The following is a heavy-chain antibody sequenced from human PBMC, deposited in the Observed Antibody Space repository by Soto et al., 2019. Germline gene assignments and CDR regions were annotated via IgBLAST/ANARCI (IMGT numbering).Heavy chain of an antibody. CDR2: IYYSRST. J-gene: IGHJ4*02. Sequence: PSETLSLTCTVSGGSISNDYCRWIRQPPGKGLEWIGYIYYSRSTNYNPSLKSRVTISVDTSKNQFSLKLSSVTAADTAVYYCARRGSGSYSDYWGQGTLVTVSS. CDR1: GGSISNDY. D-gene: IGHD3-10*01. V-gene: IGHV4-59*08. CDR3: ARRGSGSYSDY.